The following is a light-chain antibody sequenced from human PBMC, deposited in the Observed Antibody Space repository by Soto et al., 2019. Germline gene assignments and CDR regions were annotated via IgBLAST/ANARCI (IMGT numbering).Light chain of an antibody. Sequence: EILLTQSPGTLSLSPGERATLSCRASQSVSSSYLSWYQLKPGQAPRLLIYGASSRATGIPDRFSGSGSGTDLTLTISRLEPEDFALYYCQQYGYSFRAFGQGTKVEL. J-gene: IGKJ1*01. CDR2: GAS. CDR3: QQYGYSFRA. V-gene: IGKV3-20*01. CDR1: QSVSSSY.